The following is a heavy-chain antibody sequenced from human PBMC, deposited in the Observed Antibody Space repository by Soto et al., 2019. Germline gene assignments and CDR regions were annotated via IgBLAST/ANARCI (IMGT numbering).Heavy chain of an antibody. CDR2: MYYRGST. D-gene: IGHD2-15*01. CDR3: AMSSFCSGGSCMWFDP. CDR1: GGSISSYY. Sequence: PSETLSLTCSVSGGSISSYYWTWIRQPPGKGLEWIGYMYYRGSTNYNPSLESRVTMSVDTSKNQFSLNLSSVTTADTAMYYCAMSSFCSGGSCMWFDPWGQGTLVTVS. J-gene: IGHJ5*02. V-gene: IGHV4-59*01.